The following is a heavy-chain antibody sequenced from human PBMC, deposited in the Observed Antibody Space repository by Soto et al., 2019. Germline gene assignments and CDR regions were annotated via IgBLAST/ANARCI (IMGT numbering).Heavy chain of an antibody. V-gene: IGHV4-30-4*01. J-gene: IGHJ4*02. CDR3: ARDSGDWGSAEYYFDY. CDR1: GGSISSGDYY. Sequence: QVQLQESGPGLVKPSQTLSLTCTVSGGSISSGDYYWSWIRQPPGKGLEWIGYIYYSGSTYYNPSLKSRVTISVDTSKNQFSLKLSSVTAADTAVYYCARDSGDWGSAEYYFDYWGQGTLVTVSS. D-gene: IGHD7-27*01. CDR2: IYYSGST.